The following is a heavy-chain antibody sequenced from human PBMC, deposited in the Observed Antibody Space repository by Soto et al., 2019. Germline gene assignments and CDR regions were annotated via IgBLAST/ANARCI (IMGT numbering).Heavy chain of an antibody. D-gene: IGHD6-19*01. CDR2: ISYDGSNK. J-gene: IGHJ4*02. Sequence: QVQLVESGGGVVQPGRSLRLSCAASGFTFSSYAMHWVRQAPGKGLEWVAVISYDGSNKYYADSVKGRFTISRDNSKNTLYLQMNSLRAEETGVYYCARTPYSSGWYIDYWGQGTLVTVSS. CDR1: GFTFSSYA. CDR3: ARTPYSSGWYIDY. V-gene: IGHV3-30-3*01.